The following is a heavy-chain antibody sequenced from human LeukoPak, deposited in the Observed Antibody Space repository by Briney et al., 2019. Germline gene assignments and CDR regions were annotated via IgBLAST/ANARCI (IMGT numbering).Heavy chain of an antibody. CDR2: VSGSGDST. D-gene: IGHD3-16*01. V-gene: IGHV3-23*01. J-gene: IGHJ4*02. Sequence: TGGSLRLSCRASGFTFNTYAMSWVRQAPGKGLEWVSSVSGSGDSTYYADSVKGQFTISRDNSKNTLYLQMNSLRAEDTAVYYCARDGGKETRGRGLQLLWDYWGQGTLVTVSS. CDR3: ARDGGKETRGRGLQLLWDY. CDR1: GFTFNTYA.